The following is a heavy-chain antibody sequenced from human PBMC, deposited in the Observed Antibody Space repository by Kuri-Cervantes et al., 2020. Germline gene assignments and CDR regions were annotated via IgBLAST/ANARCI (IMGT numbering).Heavy chain of an antibody. V-gene: IGHV1-2*02. CDR3: ATLRAQDGSSFDY. D-gene: IGHD6-13*01. J-gene: IGHJ4*02. Sequence: ASVNVSCKASGYTFTGYYMHWVRQAPGQGLEWMGWINPNSGGTNYAQKFQGRVTMTEDTSTDTAYMELTSLRSDDTAVYYCATLRAQDGSSFDYWGQGTLVTVSS. CDR2: INPNSGGT. CDR1: GYTFTGYY.